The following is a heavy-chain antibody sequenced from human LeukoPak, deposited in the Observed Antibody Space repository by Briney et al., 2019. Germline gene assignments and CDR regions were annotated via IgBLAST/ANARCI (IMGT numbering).Heavy chain of an antibody. CDR2: MNPNSGNT. V-gene: IGHV1-8*01. D-gene: IGHD1-20*01. Sequence: ASVKVSCKASGYTFTSYDINWVRQATGQGLGWMGWMNPNSGNTGYAQKFQGRVTMTRNTSISTAYMELSSLRSEDTAVYYCARRANWNYYYYGMDVWGQGTTVTVSS. J-gene: IGHJ6*02. CDR3: ARRANWNYYYYGMDV. CDR1: GYTFTSYD.